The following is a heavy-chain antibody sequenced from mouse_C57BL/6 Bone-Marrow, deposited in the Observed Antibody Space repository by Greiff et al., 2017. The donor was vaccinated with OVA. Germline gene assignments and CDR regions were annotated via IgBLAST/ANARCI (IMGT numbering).Heavy chain of an antibody. J-gene: IGHJ3*01. D-gene: IGHD2-5*01. V-gene: IGHV1-69*01. CDR2: IDPSDSYT. CDR1: GYTFTSYW. CDR3: ARWRDYSNPCAY. Sequence: QVQLQQPGAELVMPGASVKLSCKASGYTFTSYWMHWVKQRPGQGLEWIGEIDPSDSYTNYNQKFKGKSTLTVDKSSSTAYMQLSSLTSEDSAVYYCARWRDYSNPCAYWGQGTLVTVSA.